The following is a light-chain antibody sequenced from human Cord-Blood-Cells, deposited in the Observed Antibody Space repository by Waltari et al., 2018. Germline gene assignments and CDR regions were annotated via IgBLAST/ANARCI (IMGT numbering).Light chain of an antibody. J-gene: IGLJ3*02. CDR1: SSNIGAGYD. Sequence: QSVLTQPPSVSGAPGQRVTISCTGTSSNIGAGYDVHWYQQLPGTAPKPPIYGNGNRPSGLPPRFAGSKSVCSDSRDITGLQAEDEADYYCQSYDSSLSGWVFGGGTKVTVL. CDR2: GNG. CDR3: QSYDSSLSGWV. V-gene: IGLV1-40*01.